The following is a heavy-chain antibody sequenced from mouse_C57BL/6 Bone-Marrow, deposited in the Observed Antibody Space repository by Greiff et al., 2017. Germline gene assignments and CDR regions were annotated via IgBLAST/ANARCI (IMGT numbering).Heavy chain of an antibody. Sequence: QVQLQQSGAELVRPGTSVKVSCKASGYAFTNYLIAWVQQRPGQGLEWIGVINPGSGGTNYNEKFKGKATLTADKSSSTAYMQLSSLTSEDSAVYFCARGGLRRMDYWGQGTSVTVSS. CDR1: GYAFTNYL. D-gene: IGHD2-4*01. CDR3: ARGGLRRMDY. CDR2: INPGSGGT. V-gene: IGHV1-54*01. J-gene: IGHJ4*01.